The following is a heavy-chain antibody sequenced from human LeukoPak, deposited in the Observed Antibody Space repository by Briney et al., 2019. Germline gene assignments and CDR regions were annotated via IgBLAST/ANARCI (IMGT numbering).Heavy chain of an antibody. CDR1: GFTFSSYG. CDR2: IRYDGSNK. Sequence: GGSLRLSCAASGFTFSSYGMHWVRQAPGKGLEWVAFIRYDGSNKYYADSVKGRFTISRDNSKNTLYLQMNSLRAEDTAVYYCAKETRETNYMDVWGKGTTVTVSS. CDR3: AKETRETNYMDV. D-gene: IGHD1-14*01. J-gene: IGHJ6*03. V-gene: IGHV3-30*02.